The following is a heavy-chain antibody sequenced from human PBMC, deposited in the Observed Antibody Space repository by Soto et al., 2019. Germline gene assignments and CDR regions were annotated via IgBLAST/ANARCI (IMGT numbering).Heavy chain of an antibody. Sequence: QVLLVQSGAEVKKSGSSVKVSCKASGGTFSSYAINWVRQAPGQGLEWMGGIIPMFGKANYAENFQGRVTISADESTIIAYMELSSLTSDDAAVYYCARGYRDGYFYAMDVWGQGTTVTVSS. CDR2: IIPMFGKA. CDR3: ARGYRDGYFYAMDV. D-gene: IGHD2-2*02. CDR1: GGTFSSYA. V-gene: IGHV1-69*01. J-gene: IGHJ6*02.